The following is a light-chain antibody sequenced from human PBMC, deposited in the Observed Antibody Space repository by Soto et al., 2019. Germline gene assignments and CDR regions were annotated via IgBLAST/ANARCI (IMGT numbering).Light chain of an antibody. V-gene: IGKV1-39*01. J-gene: IGKJ2*01. CDR3: QQSYSNPYT. CDR2: AAS. CDR1: QSISSY. Sequence: DIQMTQSPSSLSASVGDRVTITCRASQSISSYLNWYQQKPGKAPKLLIYAASSLQSGVPSRFSGSGSGTDFPLTISSLQPEDFATYYCQQSYSNPYTFGQGTKLEIK.